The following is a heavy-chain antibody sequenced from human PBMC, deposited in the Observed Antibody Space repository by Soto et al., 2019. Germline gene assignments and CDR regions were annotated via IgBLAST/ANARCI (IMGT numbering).Heavy chain of an antibody. Sequence: EVQLLESGGGLVQPGGSLRLSCAASGFSFIKYAMSWVRQAPGKGLGWVSGLSGSGGSTSSADSVKGRFAISRDNSRNTLYLQMNSLRDGDTAIYDCARGFSAGKGSPPDYWGQGTLVTVSS. CDR1: GFSFIKYA. CDR2: LSGSGGST. D-gene: IGHD3-10*01. J-gene: IGHJ4*02. V-gene: IGHV3-23*01. CDR3: ARGFSAGKGSPPDY.